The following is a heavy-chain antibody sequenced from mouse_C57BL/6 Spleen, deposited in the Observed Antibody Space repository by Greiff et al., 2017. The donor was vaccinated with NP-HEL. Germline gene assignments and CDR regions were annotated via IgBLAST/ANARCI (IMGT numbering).Heavy chain of an antibody. J-gene: IGHJ3*01. Sequence: VQLQQSGPELVKPGASVKISCKASGYAFSSSWMNWVKQRPGKGLEWIGRIYPGDGDTNYNGKFKGKATLTADKSYSTAYMQLSSLTSEYSAVYFCANVYYGYAQGFAYWGQGTLVTVSA. CDR3: ANVYYGYAQGFAY. CDR1: GYAFSSSW. D-gene: IGHD2-2*01. CDR2: IYPGDGDT. V-gene: IGHV1-82*01.